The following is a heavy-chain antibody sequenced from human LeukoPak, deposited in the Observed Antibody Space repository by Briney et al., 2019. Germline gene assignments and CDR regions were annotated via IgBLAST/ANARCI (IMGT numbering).Heavy chain of an antibody. CDR1: GFTFTSYW. D-gene: IGHD4-23*01. V-gene: IGHV3-7*03. J-gene: IGHJ4*02. Sequence: GGSLRLSCEASGFTFTSYWMSWVRQAPGKGPEWVAHIKENGNEQYYADSVKGRFTISRDNSKNTLFLQMNSLRAEDTAVYYCARRGDGGRSFDYWGQGTLVTVSS. CDR3: ARRGDGGRSFDY. CDR2: IKENGNEQ.